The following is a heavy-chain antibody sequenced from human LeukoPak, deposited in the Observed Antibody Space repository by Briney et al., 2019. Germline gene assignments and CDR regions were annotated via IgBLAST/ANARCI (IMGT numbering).Heavy chain of an antibody. J-gene: IGHJ4*02. Sequence: GGSLRLSCAASGFTFSSYWMHWVRQAPGKGLVWVSRISGDGSSTFYADSVKGRFTISRDNAKNTLYLEMNSLRAEDTAVYYCAREFSTGDWGQGTLVTVSS. D-gene: IGHD7-27*01. CDR1: GFTFSSYW. V-gene: IGHV3-74*01. CDR2: ISGDGSST. CDR3: AREFSTGD.